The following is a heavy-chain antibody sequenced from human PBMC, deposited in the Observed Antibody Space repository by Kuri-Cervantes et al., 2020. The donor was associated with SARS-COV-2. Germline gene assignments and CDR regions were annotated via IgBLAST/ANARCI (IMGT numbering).Heavy chain of an antibody. CDR1: GYTFTSYA. CDR2: INAGNGNT. J-gene: IGHJ4*02. Sequence: ASVKVSCKASGYTFTSYAMHWVRQAPGQRLEWMGWINAGNGNTKYSQKFQGRVTITRDTSTSTVYMELSSLRSEDTAVYYCARDPGYFGYDLQSALDYWGQGTLVTVSS. CDR3: ARDPGYFGYDLQSALDY. D-gene: IGHD5-12*01. V-gene: IGHV1-3*01.